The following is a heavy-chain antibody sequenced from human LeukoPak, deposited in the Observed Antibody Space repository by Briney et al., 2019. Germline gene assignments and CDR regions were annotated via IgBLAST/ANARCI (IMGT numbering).Heavy chain of an antibody. CDR1: GGSISSGDYS. CDR2: IYYSGST. J-gene: IGHJ4*02. D-gene: IGHD3-3*01. Sequence: PSQTLSLTCTVSGGSISSGDYSWSWIGQPPGKGLEWIGYIYYSGSTYYNPSLKSRVTISVDTSKNQFSLKLSSVTAADTAVYYCARQLRFPLILDYWGQGTLVTVSS. V-gene: IGHV4-30-4*01. CDR3: ARQLRFPLILDY.